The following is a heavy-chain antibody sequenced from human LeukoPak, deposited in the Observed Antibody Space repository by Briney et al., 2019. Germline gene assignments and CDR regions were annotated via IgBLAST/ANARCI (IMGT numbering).Heavy chain of an antibody. CDR2: INHSGST. CDR1: GGSFSGYY. J-gene: IGHJ6*04. V-gene: IGHV4-34*01. D-gene: IGHD1-26*01. Sequence: SVTLSLTCAVYGGSFSGYYWSWIRQPPGKGLEWIGEINHSGSTNYNPSLKSRVTISVDTSKNQFSLKLSSVTAADTAVYYCARGGARTYYYYYGMDVWGKGTTVTVSS. CDR3: ARGGARTYYYYYGMDV.